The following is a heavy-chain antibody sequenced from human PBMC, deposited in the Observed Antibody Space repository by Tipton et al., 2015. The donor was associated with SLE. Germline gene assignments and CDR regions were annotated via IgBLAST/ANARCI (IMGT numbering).Heavy chain of an antibody. V-gene: IGHV4-59*08. CDR2: LNYNGGA. CDR1: GGSITNKY. CDR3: ARLRTGDTRGVADY. Sequence: TLSLTCSVSGGSITNKYWSWIRQPPGKGLEWIGYLNYNGGATYSPSLKSRVTISVDTSKNQFSLKLSSVTAADTAVYYCARLRTGDTRGVADYRGQGTLVTVSS. D-gene: IGHD7-27*01. J-gene: IGHJ4*02.